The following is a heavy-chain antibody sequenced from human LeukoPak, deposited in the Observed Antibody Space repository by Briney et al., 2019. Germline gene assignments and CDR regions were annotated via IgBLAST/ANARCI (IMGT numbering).Heavy chain of an antibody. CDR1: GFTFSSYA. V-gene: IGHV3-30-3*01. Sequence: GGSLRLSCAASGFTFSSYAMHWVRQAPGKGLEWVAVISYDGSNKYYADSVKGRFTISRDNSKNTLYLQMNSLRAEDTAVYYCARDEDGLGAFEIWGQGTMVTVSS. CDR2: ISYDGSNK. J-gene: IGHJ3*02. CDR3: ARDEDGLGAFEI. D-gene: IGHD2-15*01.